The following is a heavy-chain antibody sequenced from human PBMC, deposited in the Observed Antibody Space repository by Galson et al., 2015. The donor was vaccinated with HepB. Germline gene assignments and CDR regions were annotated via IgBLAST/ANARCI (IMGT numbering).Heavy chain of an antibody. CDR2: IIPILGTA. J-gene: IGHJ4*02. Sequence: SVKVSCKASGGTFSSYAISWVRQAPGQGLEWMGRIIPILGTANYAQKFQGRVTITAGKSTSTAYMELSSLRSEDTAVYYCARPSERDGDYAGYWGQGTLVTVSS. CDR1: GGTFSSYA. D-gene: IGHD4-17*01. V-gene: IGHV1-69*04. CDR3: ARPSERDGDYAGY.